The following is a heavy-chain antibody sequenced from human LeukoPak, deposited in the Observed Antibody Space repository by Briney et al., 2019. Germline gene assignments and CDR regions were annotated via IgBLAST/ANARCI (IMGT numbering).Heavy chain of an antibody. CDR2: ISGSGGST. D-gene: IGHD2-15*01. Sequence: GGSLRLSCAASGFTFSSYAMSWVRQAPGKGLEWVSAISGSGGSTYYADSVKGRFTISRDNSKNTLYLQMNSLRAEDTAVYYYAKGRGYCSGGSCFKPHPLYFDYWGQGTLVTVSS. CDR1: GFTFSSYA. V-gene: IGHV3-23*01. J-gene: IGHJ4*02. CDR3: AKGRGYCSGGSCFKPHPLYFDY.